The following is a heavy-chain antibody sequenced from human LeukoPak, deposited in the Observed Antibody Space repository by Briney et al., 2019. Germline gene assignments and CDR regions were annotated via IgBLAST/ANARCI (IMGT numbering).Heavy chain of an antibody. V-gene: IGHV3-74*01. Sequence: GESLRLSCGASGFTFSDHWMHWVRQAPGKGLVWVSGIDTDGSTTRYADSVKGRFTISRDNAKNTLYLQTNTLRAEDTAVYYCARDRPHNWFDPWGQGTLVTVSS. J-gene: IGHJ5*02. CDR1: GFTFSDHW. CDR3: ARDRPHNWFDP. CDR2: IDTDGSTT.